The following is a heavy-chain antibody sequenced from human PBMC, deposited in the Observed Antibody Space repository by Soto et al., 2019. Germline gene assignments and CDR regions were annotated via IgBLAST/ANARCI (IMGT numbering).Heavy chain of an antibody. CDR2: VSYDGSYK. V-gene: IGHV3-30*04. Sequence: GGSLRLSCAASGFTFRTFAMHWVRQVPGKGLEWVAVVSYDGSYKSYADSVKGRFTISRDNSKNTLYLQLNSLRADDTAVFYCAREPWGYSGSAKHFDYWGHGTLVTVSS. CDR3: AREPWGYSGSAKHFDY. J-gene: IGHJ4*01. CDR1: GFTFRTFA. D-gene: IGHD5-12*01.